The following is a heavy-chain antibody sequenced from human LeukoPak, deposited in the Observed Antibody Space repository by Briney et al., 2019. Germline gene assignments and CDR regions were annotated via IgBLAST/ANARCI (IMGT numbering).Heavy chain of an antibody. Sequence: SETLSLTCAVSGDSISTTKWWSWVRQAPGKGLEWIGEIFHSGSTNYNPSLKSRVTISVDKSKSQFSLSLSSVTAADTAVYYCARDRGGSGSYSPPDASDIWGQGTMVTVSP. D-gene: IGHD1-26*01. CDR3: ARDRGGSGSYSPPDASDI. J-gene: IGHJ3*02. V-gene: IGHV4-4*02. CDR1: GDSISTTKW. CDR2: IFHSGST.